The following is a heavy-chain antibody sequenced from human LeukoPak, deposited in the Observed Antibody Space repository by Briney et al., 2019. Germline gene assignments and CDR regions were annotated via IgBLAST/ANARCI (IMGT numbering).Heavy chain of an antibody. J-gene: IGHJ2*01. V-gene: IGHV3-33*01. D-gene: IGHD3-10*01. Sequence: GGSLRLSCAASGFTFSSYGMHWVRQAPGKGLEWVALIWNDGSDMSYADSVKGRFTISRDNSKNTLDLQMNSLRAEDMAVYYCARGPWASGTQITSLDLWGRGTLVTVSS. CDR2: IWNDGSDM. CDR3: ARGPWASGTQITSLDL. CDR1: GFTFSSYG.